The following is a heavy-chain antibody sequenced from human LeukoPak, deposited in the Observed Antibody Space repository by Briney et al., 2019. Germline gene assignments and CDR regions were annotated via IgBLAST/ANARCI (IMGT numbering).Heavy chain of an antibody. CDR1: GFNFSSYA. Sequence: GGSLRLSCAASGFNFSSYAMSWVRQAPGKGLEWVSAISGSGGSTYYADSVKGRFTISRDNSKNTLYLQMNSLRAEDTAVYYCAKIFRYYDFWSGYLDYWGQGTLVTVSS. V-gene: IGHV3-23*01. CDR3: AKIFRYYDFWSGYLDY. J-gene: IGHJ4*02. CDR2: ISGSGGST. D-gene: IGHD3-3*01.